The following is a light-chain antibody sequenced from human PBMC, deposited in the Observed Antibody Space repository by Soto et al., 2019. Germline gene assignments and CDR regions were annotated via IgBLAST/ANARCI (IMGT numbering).Light chain of an antibody. V-gene: IGKV3-20*01. CDR2: GAS. Sequence: EIVLTQSPGTLSLSPGERATLSCRASQSVSSSYLAWYQQKPGQAPRLLIYGASSRATGIPDRFSGSESWTGSTPTNSRLEPEDSAVYFCQQYGSSRKNTFGQGIRLEIK. CDR3: QQYGSSRKNT. CDR1: QSVSSSY. J-gene: IGKJ5*01.